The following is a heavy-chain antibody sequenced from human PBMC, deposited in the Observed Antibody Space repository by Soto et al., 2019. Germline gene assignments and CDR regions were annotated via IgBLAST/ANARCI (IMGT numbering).Heavy chain of an antibody. D-gene: IGHD6-13*01. CDR2: INPNSGGT. V-gene: IGHV1-2*04. Sequence: ASVKVSCKASGYTFTGYYMHWVRQAPGQGLEWMGWINPNSGGTNYAQKFQGWVTMTRDTSISTAYMELSRLRSDDTAVYYCARALMEYSSSWYYDYYYYGMDVWGQGTTVTVSS. CDR1: GYTFTGYY. CDR3: ARALMEYSSSWYYDYYYYGMDV. J-gene: IGHJ6*02.